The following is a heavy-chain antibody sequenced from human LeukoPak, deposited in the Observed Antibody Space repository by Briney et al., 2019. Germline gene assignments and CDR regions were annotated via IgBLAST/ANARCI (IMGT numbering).Heavy chain of an antibody. CDR1: GDSISSGYY. V-gene: IGHV4-38-2*02. CDR2: NYHSGST. Sequence: PSETLSLTCTVSGDSISSGYYWGWIRHPPGKGREWIGRNYHSGSTYYNPSRKSRVTISVDTSKNQFSLKLSSVAAADTAVYYCARSDYGDLAAFDIWGQGTMVTVSS. D-gene: IGHD4-17*01. CDR3: ARSDYGDLAAFDI. J-gene: IGHJ3*02.